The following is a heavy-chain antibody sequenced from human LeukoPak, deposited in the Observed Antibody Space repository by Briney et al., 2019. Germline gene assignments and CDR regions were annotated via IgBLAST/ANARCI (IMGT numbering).Heavy chain of an antibody. CDR2: IQYSGSKK. V-gene: IGHV3-30*02. CDR1: GFTFSNYD. CDR3: AKGGRHGHSSYERGYLDF. D-gene: IGHD2-15*01. J-gene: IGHJ4*02. Sequence: GGSLRLSCAASGFTFSNYDMHWVRQAPGKGLEWVAFIQYSGSKKYYVASVEGRFTISRDNSKNTLYVHMNTLRTEDTAVYYCAKGGRHGHSSYERGYLDFWGQGALGTVSS.